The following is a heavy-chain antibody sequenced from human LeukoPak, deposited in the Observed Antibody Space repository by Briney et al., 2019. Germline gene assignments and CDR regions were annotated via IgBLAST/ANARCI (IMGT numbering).Heavy chain of an antibody. CDR3: AREAVHYGSGSLDY. V-gene: IGHV4-4*07. D-gene: IGHD3-10*01. J-gene: IGHJ4*02. Sequence: SETLSLTCTVSGVSISSYYWSWLRQPAGKGLEWIGRIHSSGSTNYSPSLKSRVAMSLDTSKNQFSLELSSVTAADTAVYYCAREAVHYGSGSLDYWGQGTLVTVSS. CDR1: GVSISSYY. CDR2: IHSSGST.